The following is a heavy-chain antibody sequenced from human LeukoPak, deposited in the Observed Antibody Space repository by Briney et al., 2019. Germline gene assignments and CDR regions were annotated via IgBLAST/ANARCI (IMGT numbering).Heavy chain of an antibody. V-gene: IGHV4-4*07. CDR2: IYTSGST. Sequence: SETLSLTCTVSGGSISSYYWSWIRQPAGKGLECIGRIYTSGSTNYNPTLKSRVTMSVDTSKNQFSLKLSSVTAADTAVYYCASSKVTTGSYFDYWGQGTLVTVSS. CDR3: ASSKVTTGSYFDY. J-gene: IGHJ4*02. D-gene: IGHD4-4*01. CDR1: GGSISSYY.